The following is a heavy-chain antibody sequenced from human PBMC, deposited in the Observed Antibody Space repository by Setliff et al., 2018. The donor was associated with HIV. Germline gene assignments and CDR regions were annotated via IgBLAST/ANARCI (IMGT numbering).Heavy chain of an antibody. CDR1: GYTFTSYG. V-gene: IGHV1-18*01. Sequence: ASVKVSCKASGYTFTSYGITWVRQAPGQGLEWMGWISTYNGNTDYAQKLQGRVTMTRDTSTSTVYMELSSLRSEDTAVYYCARDWEARADYYDTSGQAQYFQHWGQGTLVTVSS. CDR2: ISTYNGNT. D-gene: IGHD3-22*01. J-gene: IGHJ1*01. CDR3: ARDWEARADYYDTSGQAQYFQH.